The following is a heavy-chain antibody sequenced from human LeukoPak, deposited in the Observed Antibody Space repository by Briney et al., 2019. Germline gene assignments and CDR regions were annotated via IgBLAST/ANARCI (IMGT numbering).Heavy chain of an antibody. V-gene: IGHV4-39*07. CDR3: ARAGPDYHFDY. Sequence: SETLSLTCTVSGGSISNSNYYWAWIRQPPGKGLEWIGSIYYSGSTYYNPSLKSRITISVDTSKNQFSLKLSSVTAADTAVYYCARAGPDYHFDYWGQGTLVTVSS. D-gene: IGHD5-12*01. J-gene: IGHJ4*02. CDR1: GGSISNSNYY. CDR2: IYYSGST.